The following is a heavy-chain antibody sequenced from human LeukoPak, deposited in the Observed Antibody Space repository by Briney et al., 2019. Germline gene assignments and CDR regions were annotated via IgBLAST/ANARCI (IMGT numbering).Heavy chain of an antibody. V-gene: IGHV1-69*13. CDR1: GGTFSSYA. D-gene: IGHD3-3*01. J-gene: IGHJ6*02. CDR3: ARDQGLRFLEWLPTAYGMDV. Sequence: SVKVSCKASGGTFSSYAISWVRQAPGQGLEWMGGIIPIFGTANYAQKFQGRVTITADESTSTAYMELSSLRFEDTAVYYCARDQGLRFLEWLPTAYGMDVWGQGTTVTVSS. CDR2: IIPIFGTA.